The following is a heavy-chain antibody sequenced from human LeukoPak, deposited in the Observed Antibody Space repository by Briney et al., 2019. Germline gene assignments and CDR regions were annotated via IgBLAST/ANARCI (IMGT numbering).Heavy chain of an antibody. Sequence: PSETLSLTCTVSGGSISSHYWSWIRQPPGKGLEWIGYIYYSGSTNYNPSLKSRVTISVDTSKNQFSLKLSSVTAADTAVYYCARNFGIAAAGSVDYYGMDVWDQGTTVTVSS. CDR3: ARNFGIAAAGSVDYYGMDV. V-gene: IGHV4-59*11. D-gene: IGHD6-13*01. J-gene: IGHJ6*02. CDR1: GGSISSHY. CDR2: IYYSGST.